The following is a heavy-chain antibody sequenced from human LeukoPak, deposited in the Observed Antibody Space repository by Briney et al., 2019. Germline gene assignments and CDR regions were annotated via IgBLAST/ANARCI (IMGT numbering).Heavy chain of an antibody. V-gene: IGHV3-21*01. CDR3: ARGGGSCDF. CDR2: ITGSSSYI. Sequence: GGSLSLSCAASGFTFSTYTMNWVRQAPGKGLEWVSSITGSSSYIYYADSVKGRFTISRDNAKNSLYLQMNSLRAEDTAVYYCARGGGSCDFWGQGTLVTVSS. CDR1: GFTFSTYT. J-gene: IGHJ4*02. D-gene: IGHD2-15*01.